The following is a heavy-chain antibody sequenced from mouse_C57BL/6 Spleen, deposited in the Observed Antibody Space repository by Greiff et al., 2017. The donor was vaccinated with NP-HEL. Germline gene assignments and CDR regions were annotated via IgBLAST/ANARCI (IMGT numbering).Heavy chain of an antibody. Sequence: QVQLKESGPGLVQPSQSLSITCTVSGFSLTSYGVHWVRQSPGKGLEWLGVIWRGGSTDYNAAFMSRLSITKDNSKSQVFFKMNSLQADDTAIYYCAKPFSYGSSHWYFDVWGTGTTVTVSS. CDR3: AKPFSYGSSHWYFDV. D-gene: IGHD1-1*01. V-gene: IGHV2-5*01. CDR1: GFSLTSYG. CDR2: IWRGGST. J-gene: IGHJ1*03.